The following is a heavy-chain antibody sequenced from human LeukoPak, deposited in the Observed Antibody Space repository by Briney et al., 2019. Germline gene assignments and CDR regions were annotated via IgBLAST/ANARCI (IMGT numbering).Heavy chain of an antibody. D-gene: IGHD1-26*01. CDR3: ARDQSSGSYFWFDP. V-gene: IGHV4-59*01. CDR1: GGSISSYY. Sequence: SETLSLTCTVSGGSISSYYWSWIRQPPGKGRNGMGYIYYSGSTNYNPSLKSRVTISVDTSKNQFSLKLSSVTAADTAVYYCARDQSSGSYFWFDPWGQGTLVTVSS. CDR2: IYYSGST. J-gene: IGHJ5*02.